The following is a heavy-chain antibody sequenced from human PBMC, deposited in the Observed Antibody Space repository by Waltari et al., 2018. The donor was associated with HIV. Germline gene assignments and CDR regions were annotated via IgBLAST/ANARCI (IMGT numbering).Heavy chain of an antibody. D-gene: IGHD3-22*01. J-gene: IGHJ3*02. V-gene: IGHV3-48*03. CDR1: GFTFSSYD. CDR2: ISSSGNTI. CDR3: ARDRPYYYDSSGDAFDI. Sequence: EVQLVESGGGLIQPGGSLRLSCAASGFTFSSYDMNWVRQAPGKGLEWVSYISSSGNTIYYADSVKGRFTISRDNTKNSLYLQMNSLRAEDTAVYYCARDRPYYYDSSGDAFDIWGQGTMVTVSS.